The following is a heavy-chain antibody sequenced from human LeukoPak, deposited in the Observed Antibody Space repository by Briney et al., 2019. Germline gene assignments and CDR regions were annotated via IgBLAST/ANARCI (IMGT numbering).Heavy chain of an antibody. Sequence: SVKVSCKASGGTFSNYAINWVRQAPGQGLEWMGRIIPILGVGDPAQKFQGRVTITADKSTSTAYMELSSLRSEDTAVYYCANPSSYSSGFVWGQGTLVTVSS. D-gene: IGHD6-19*01. CDR1: GGTFSNYA. J-gene: IGHJ4*02. CDR2: IIPILGVG. CDR3: ANPSSYSSGFV. V-gene: IGHV1-69*04.